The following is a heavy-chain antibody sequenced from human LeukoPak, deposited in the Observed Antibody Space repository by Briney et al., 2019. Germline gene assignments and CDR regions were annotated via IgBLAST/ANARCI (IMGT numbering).Heavy chain of an antibody. J-gene: IGHJ3*02. CDR1: GFTFGDYA. D-gene: IGHD3-3*01. CDR2: IRSKAYGGTT. V-gene: IGHV3-49*03. Sequence: GGSLRLSCTASGFTFGDYAMSWFRQAPGKGLEWVGFIRSKAYGGTTEYAASVKGRFTISRDDSKSIAYLQMNSLKTEDTAVYYCTRDRGITIFGVVREPAFDIWGQGTMVTVSS. CDR3: TRDRGITIFGVVREPAFDI.